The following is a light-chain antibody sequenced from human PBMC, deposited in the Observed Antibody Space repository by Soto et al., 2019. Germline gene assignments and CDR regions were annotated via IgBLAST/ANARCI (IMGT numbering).Light chain of an antibody. J-gene: IGKJ2*01. Sequence: DIQMTQSPSSLSASIGDSITITCRASQSVSSYLSWFQQKPGKAPNLLIFGASSLQSGVPSRFSGSASGTEFTLTITSLVPDDFATYYCQQSRYTPPTFGQGTTVELK. CDR2: GAS. CDR1: QSVSSY. V-gene: IGKV1-39*01. CDR3: QQSRYTPPT.